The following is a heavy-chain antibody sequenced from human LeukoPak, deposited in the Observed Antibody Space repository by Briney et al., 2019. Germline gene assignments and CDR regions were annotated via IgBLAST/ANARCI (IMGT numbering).Heavy chain of an antibody. CDR3: ARDFLGYCSGGSCYRFRYMDV. V-gene: IGHV3-48*03. Sequence: GGSLRLSCAASGFTFSSYEMNWVRQAPGKGLEWVSYISSSGSTIYYADSVKGRFTISRDNAKNSLYLQMNSLRAEDTAVYYCARDFLGYCSGGSCYRFRYMDVWGKGTTVTVSS. J-gene: IGHJ6*03. CDR1: GFTFSSYE. CDR2: ISSSGSTI. D-gene: IGHD2-15*01.